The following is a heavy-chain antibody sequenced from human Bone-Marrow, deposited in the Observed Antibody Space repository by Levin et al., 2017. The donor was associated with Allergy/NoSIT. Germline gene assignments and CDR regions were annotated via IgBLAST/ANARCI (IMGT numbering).Heavy chain of an antibody. V-gene: IGHV3-23*01. CDR3: VKGSWLDDF. CDR2: ISESGGST. J-gene: IGHJ4*02. CDR1: GFTFSTFE. Sequence: PGESLKISCACSGFTFSTFEMCWVRQAPGKGLEWVSYISESGGSTHYADSVKGRFTISRDNSNNTLYLQMNSLKAEDTAVYYCVKGSWLDDFGGQGTLVTVSS. D-gene: IGHD6-19*01.